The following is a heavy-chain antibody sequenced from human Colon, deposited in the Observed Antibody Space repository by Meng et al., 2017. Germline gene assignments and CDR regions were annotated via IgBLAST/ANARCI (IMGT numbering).Heavy chain of an antibody. D-gene: IGHD5-18*01. Sequence: GGSLRLSCAASGFTFSSYWMSWVRQAPGKGLEWVANIKQDGSEKYYVDSVKGRFTISRDNAKNSLYLQMNSLRAEDTAVYYCARVLSYSYGYGSYGMDVWGQGTMVTVSS. CDR2: IKQDGSEK. CDR1: GFTFSSYW. J-gene: IGHJ6*02. V-gene: IGHV3-7*01. CDR3: ARVLSYSYGYGSYGMDV.